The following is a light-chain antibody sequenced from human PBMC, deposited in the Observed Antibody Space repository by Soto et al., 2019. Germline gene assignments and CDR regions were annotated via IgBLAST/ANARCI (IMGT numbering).Light chain of an antibody. CDR1: SSNIGNNY. J-gene: IGLJ2*01. Sequence: QSVLTQPPSVSAGPGQKVTISCSGSSSNIGNNYVSWYQHLPGTAPKLLIYDNNKRPSGIPDRFSGSKSGTSATLGITGLRTGDEADYYCGTWDSSLSVVLIGGGTKLTVL. CDR3: GTWDSSLSVVL. CDR2: DNN. V-gene: IGLV1-51*01.